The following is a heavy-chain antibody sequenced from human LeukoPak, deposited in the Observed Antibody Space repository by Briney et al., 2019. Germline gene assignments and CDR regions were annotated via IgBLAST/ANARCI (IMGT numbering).Heavy chain of an antibody. D-gene: IGHD3-3*01. CDR2: IYTSGST. CDR1: GVSISSSS. J-gene: IGHJ3*02. Sequence: SETLSLTCIVSGVSISSSSWSWIRQTAGKGLEWIGRIYTSGSTIYNPSLKSRVTMAVDMSKEQFSLKLTSVTAADTAMYYCARDLSGWDGFDIWGQGTVVTVSS. CDR3: ARDLSGWDGFDI. V-gene: IGHV4-4*07.